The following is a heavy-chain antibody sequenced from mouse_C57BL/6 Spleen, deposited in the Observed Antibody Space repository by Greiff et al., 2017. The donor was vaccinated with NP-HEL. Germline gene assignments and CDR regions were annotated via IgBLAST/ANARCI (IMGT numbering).Heavy chain of an antibody. J-gene: IGHJ2*01. CDR1: GYTFTSYW. CDR3: ARGYSNYYFDY. CDR2: IDPSDSYT. D-gene: IGHD2-5*01. Sequence: VQLQQPGAELVKPGASVKLSCKASGYTFTSYWMQWVKQRPGQGLEWIGEIDPSDSYTNYNQKFKGKATLTVDTSSSTAYMRLSSLTSEDSAVYYCARGYSNYYFDYWGQGTTLTVSS. V-gene: IGHV1-50*01.